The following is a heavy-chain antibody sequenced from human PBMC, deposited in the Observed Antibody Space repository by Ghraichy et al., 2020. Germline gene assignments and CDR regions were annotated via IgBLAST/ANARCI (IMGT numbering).Heavy chain of an antibody. V-gene: IGHV3-48*01. Sequence: LTCAGSDFPFSTYSMSWVRQAPGRGLEWISFITDTGNTKYYADSVKGRFTVSRDNAKNSLYLQMNSLSAEDTAVYYCATDSHFQHWGQGTLVTVSS. CDR2: ITDTGNTK. D-gene: IGHD2-21*01. CDR3: ATDSHFQH. J-gene: IGHJ1*01. CDR1: DFPFSTYS.